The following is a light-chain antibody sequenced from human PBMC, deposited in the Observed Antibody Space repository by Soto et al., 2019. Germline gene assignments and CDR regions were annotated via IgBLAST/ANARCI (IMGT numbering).Light chain of an antibody. CDR3: GTWESSLRGVV. CDR2: DND. Sequence: SVLTQPPSVSAAPGQKATISCSGTSSNIGSNYVSWYQHVPGTAPKLLIYDNDRRPSGIPDRFSGSKSGTSATLGITGLQTGDEAYYYCGTWESSLRGVVFGGGTKVTVL. J-gene: IGLJ2*01. CDR1: SSNIGSNY. V-gene: IGLV1-51*01.